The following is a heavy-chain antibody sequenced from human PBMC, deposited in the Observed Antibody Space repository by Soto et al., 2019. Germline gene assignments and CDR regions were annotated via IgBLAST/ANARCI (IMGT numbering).Heavy chain of an antibody. CDR1: GGCISSSSYY. CDR2: IYYSGST. CDR3: ARGMATISGAFDI. V-gene: IGHV4-39*01. J-gene: IGHJ3*02. Sequence: PSETMSLTCTVYGGCISSSSYYWCWTCQPPGKGLEWIGSIYYSGSTYYNPSLQSRVTISVDTSKNQFSLKLSSVTAADTAVYYCARGMATISGAFDIWGQGTMVTVSS. D-gene: IGHD5-12*01.